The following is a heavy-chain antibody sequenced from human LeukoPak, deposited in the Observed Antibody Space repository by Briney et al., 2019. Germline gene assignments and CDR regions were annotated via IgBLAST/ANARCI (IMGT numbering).Heavy chain of an antibody. J-gene: IGHJ5*02. D-gene: IGHD3-9*01. CDR1: GGSISSYY. CDR2: IYYSGST. Sequence: SETLSLTCTVPGGSISSYYWSCIREPPGKGLEWSGHIYYSGSTNYNPSLKSRVNISVATSKNQFSLKRSSVTAAGTAVYYWARLVSVSDWFDPWGQGKLVTVSS. CDR3: ARLVSVSDWFDP. V-gene: IGHV4-59*01.